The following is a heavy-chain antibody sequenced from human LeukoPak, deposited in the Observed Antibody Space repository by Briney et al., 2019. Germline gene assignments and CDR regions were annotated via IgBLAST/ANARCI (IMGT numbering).Heavy chain of an antibody. J-gene: IGHJ4*02. D-gene: IGHD6-13*01. CDR3: ARDPYPGIAAAGTNCDY. CDR1: GFTFSSYA. Sequence: PGGSLRLSCAASGFTFSSYAMHWVRQAPGKGLEWVAVISYDGSNKYYADSVKGRFTISRDNSKNTLYLQMNSLRAEDTAVYYCARDPYPGIAAAGTNCDYGPQETVVTVSS. CDR2: ISYDGSNK. V-gene: IGHV3-30-3*01.